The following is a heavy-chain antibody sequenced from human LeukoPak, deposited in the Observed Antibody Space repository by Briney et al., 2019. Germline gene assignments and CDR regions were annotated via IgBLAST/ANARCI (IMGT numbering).Heavy chain of an antibody. CDR2: INHSGST. CDR3: ARGARAIGY. V-gene: IGHV4-34*01. Sequence: SETLSLTCAVYGGSFSGYYWSWIRQPPGKGLEWIGEINHSGSTNYNPSLKSRVTISVDTSKNQFSLKLSSVTAADTAVYYCARGARAIGYWGQGTLVTVSS. J-gene: IGHJ4*02. CDR1: GGSFSGYY.